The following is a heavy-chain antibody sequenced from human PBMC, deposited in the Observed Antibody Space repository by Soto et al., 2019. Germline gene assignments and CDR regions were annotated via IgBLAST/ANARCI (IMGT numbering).Heavy chain of an antibody. V-gene: IGHV1-2*02. CDR2: INPNSGGT. CDR3: ARDAVAGLGGYYFDY. J-gene: IGHJ4*02. Sequence: ASVKVSCKASGYTFTGYYMHWVRQAPGQGLEWMGWINPNSGGTNYAQKFQGRVTMTRDTSISTAYMELGRLRSDDTAVYYCARDAVAGLGGYYFDYWGQGTLVTVSS. D-gene: IGHD6-19*01. CDR1: GYTFTGYY.